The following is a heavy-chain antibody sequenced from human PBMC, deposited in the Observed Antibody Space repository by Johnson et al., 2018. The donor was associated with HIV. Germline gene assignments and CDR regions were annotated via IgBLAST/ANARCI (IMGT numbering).Heavy chain of an antibody. CDR3: AKEVPVYSYGYYDALDI. V-gene: IGHV3-30*02. D-gene: IGHD5-18*01. CDR2: IRYDGSNK. J-gene: IGHJ3*02. Sequence: QVQLVESGGGVVRPGGSLRLSCAASGITFSSYGMHWVRQAPGRGLEWVAFIRYDGSNKYYADSVKGRFTISRDNSKNTLDLQMNSLRAEDTAVYYCAKEVPVYSYGYYDALDIWGQGTMVTVSS. CDR1: GITFSSYG.